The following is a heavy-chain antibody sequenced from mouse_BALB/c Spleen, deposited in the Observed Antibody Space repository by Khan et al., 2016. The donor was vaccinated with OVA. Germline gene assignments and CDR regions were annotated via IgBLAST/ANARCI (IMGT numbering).Heavy chain of an antibody. J-gene: IGHJ2*01. V-gene: IGHV5-17*02. Sequence: EVELVESGGGLVQPGGSRKLSCAASGFTFSSFGMHWVRQAPEKGLEWVAYISSDSSTIYYADTVKGRFTISGDNPKNTLFLQMTSLRSDDTAMYYCTRSFYYGYYFDYRGQGTTLTVSS. D-gene: IGHD1-1*01. CDR1: GFTFSSFG. CDR3: TRSFYYGYYFDY. CDR2: ISSDSSTI.